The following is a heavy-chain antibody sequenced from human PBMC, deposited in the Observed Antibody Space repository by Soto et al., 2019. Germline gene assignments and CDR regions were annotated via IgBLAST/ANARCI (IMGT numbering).Heavy chain of an antibody. D-gene: IGHD3-22*01. V-gene: IGHV3-23*01. Sequence: EVQLLESGGGLVQPGGSLRLSCAASGFTFSSYAMSWVRQAPGKGLEWVSAISGSGGSTYYADSVKGRFTISRDNSKNTLYLQMNSLRSEDTAVYYCAKDLFYGSSGYKRGYYFDYWGQGTLVTVSS. CDR3: AKDLFYGSSGYKRGYYFDY. J-gene: IGHJ4*02. CDR1: GFTFSSYA. CDR2: ISGSGGST.